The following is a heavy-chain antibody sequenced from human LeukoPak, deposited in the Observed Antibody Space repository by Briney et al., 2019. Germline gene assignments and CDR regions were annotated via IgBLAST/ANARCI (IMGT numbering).Heavy chain of an antibody. CDR2: ISGSSTYI. Sequence: GGSLRLSCAASGFSFSSYSISWVRQAPGKGLEWVSSISGSSTYIYYADSVKGRFTISRDNAKNSLYLQMNSLRAEDTAVYYCARDPYRTDAVYWGQGPLVTVSS. CDR1: GFSFSSYS. V-gene: IGHV3-21*01. D-gene: IGHD1-1*01. J-gene: IGHJ4*02. CDR3: ARDPYRTDAVY.